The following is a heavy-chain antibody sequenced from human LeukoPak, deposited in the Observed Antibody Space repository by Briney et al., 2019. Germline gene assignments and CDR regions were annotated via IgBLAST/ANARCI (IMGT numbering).Heavy chain of an antibody. D-gene: IGHD3-22*01. CDR2: ISAYNGNT. CDR3: ATRHYYDSSGYYYEDAFDI. V-gene: IGHV1-18*01. J-gene: IGHJ3*02. CDR1: GYTFTSYG. Sequence: ASVKVSCKASGYTFTSYGISWVRQAPGQGLEWMGWISAYNGNTNYAQKLQGRVTMTTDTSTSTAYMELRSLRSDDTAVYYCATRHYYDSSGYYYEDAFDIWGQGTMVIVSS.